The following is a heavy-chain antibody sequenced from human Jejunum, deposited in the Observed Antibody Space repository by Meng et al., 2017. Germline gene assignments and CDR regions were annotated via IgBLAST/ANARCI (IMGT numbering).Heavy chain of an antibody. Sequence: QVQLREAGPGLVKPSQTLSLTCTGSGDSISSGEYFWSWIRQPPGKGLEWIGYMDYRGSTFYNPSLKSRVTISVDTSKNQFSLKLSSVTAADTAVYFCARGELLWDYWGQGTLVTVSS. D-gene: IGHD2-2*01. CDR3: ARGELLWDY. V-gene: IGHV4-30-4*01. CDR2: MDYRGST. J-gene: IGHJ4*02. CDR1: GDSISSGEYF.